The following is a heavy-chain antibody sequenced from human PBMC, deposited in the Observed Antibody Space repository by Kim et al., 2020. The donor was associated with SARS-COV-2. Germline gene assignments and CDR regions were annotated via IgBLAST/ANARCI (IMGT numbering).Heavy chain of an antibody. CDR3: AREGPRYYYGSGSYRNWFDP. Sequence: RVTISVDTSKNQFSLKLSSVTAADTAVYYCAREGPRYYYGSGSYRNWFDPWGQGTLVTVSS. D-gene: IGHD3-10*01. J-gene: IGHJ5*02. V-gene: IGHV4-34*01.